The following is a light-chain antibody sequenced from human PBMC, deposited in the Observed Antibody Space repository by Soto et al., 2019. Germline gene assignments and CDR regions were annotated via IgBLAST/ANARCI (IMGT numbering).Light chain of an antibody. CDR3: QHFGGTTFT. V-gene: IGKV3-20*01. Sequence: EIVLTQSPGTLFLSPGEGATLSCRASQSVSSSYIAWYQQRPGQTPSLLIYGASTRATGIPDRFSGSGSGTHFTLTISRLEPGDFAVYYCQHFGGTTFTFGQGTRLEI. J-gene: IGKJ5*01. CDR2: GAS. CDR1: QSVSSSY.